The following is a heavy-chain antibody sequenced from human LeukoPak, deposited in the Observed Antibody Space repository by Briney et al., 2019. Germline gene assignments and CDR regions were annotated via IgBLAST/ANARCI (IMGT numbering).Heavy chain of an antibody. CDR2: MNPNSGNT. Sequence: ASVKVSCKASGYTFTSYDINWVRQATGQGLEWMGWMNPNSGNTGYAQKFKGRVTMTRNTSISTAYMELSSLRSEDTAVYYCARTYCSSTSCYVYYMDVWGKGTTVTVSS. V-gene: IGHV1-8*01. D-gene: IGHD2-2*01. CDR1: GYTFTSYD. CDR3: ARTYCSSTSCYVYYMDV. J-gene: IGHJ6*03.